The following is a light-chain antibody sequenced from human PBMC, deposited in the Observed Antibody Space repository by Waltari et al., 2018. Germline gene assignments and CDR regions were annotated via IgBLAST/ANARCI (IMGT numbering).Light chain of an antibody. Sequence: QSALTQPASVSGSPGQSITISCTGTSSDVGGSYFFSLYQQYPGKAPKLVIYDVYYRPSGVSDRFSASKSGNTASLTISGLQTEDEADYYCSSYTSISTSVVFGGGTKLTVL. CDR3: SSYTSISTSVV. J-gene: IGLJ2*01. CDR2: DVY. V-gene: IGLV2-14*03. CDR1: SSDVGGSYF.